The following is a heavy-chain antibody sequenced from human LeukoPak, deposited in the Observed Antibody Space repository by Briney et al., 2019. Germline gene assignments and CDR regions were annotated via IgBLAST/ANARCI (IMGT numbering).Heavy chain of an antibody. J-gene: IGHJ6*03. CDR3: ARDRGPRESYYYYYYMDV. CDR2: ISSSSSYI. CDR1: GFTFSSYS. Sequence: PGGSLRLSCAASGFTFSSYSMNWVRQAPGKGLEWVSSISSSSSYIYYADSVRGRFTISRDNAKNSLYLQMNSLRAEDTAVYYCARDRGPRESYYYYYYMDVWGKGTTVTVSS. V-gene: IGHV3-21*01.